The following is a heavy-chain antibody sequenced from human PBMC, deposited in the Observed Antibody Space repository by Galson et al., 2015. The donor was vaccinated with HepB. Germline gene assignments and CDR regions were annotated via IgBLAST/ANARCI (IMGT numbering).Heavy chain of an antibody. CDR2: ISDDGSNK. CDR3: AKDLAAGTRMGYYYYGMDV. J-gene: IGHJ6*02. D-gene: IGHD6-13*01. CDR1: EFTFSSYA. V-gene: IGHV3-30*18. Sequence: SLRLSCAASEFTFSSYAMHWVRPAPGKGLEWVAVISDDGSNKYYADSVKGRFTISRDNSKNTLYLQMNSLRAADTAVYYCAKDLAAGTRMGYYYYGMDVWGQATRVTVSS.